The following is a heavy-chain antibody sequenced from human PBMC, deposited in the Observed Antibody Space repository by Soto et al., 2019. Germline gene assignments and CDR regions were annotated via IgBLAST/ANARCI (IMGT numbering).Heavy chain of an antibody. V-gene: IGHV3-30-3*01. CDR2: ISFDGTKK. J-gene: IGHJ6*02. CDR3: AREDDYGYRYINYGLDV. CDR1: GFTFNIYA. D-gene: IGHD4-17*01. Sequence: GGSLRLSCAASGFTFNIYALHWVRQAPGKGLEWVAVISFDGTKKYYSDSVKGRFTISRDNLKNTLYLQMNNLRVEDAALYFCAREDDYGYRYINYGLDVWGQGTTVTVSS.